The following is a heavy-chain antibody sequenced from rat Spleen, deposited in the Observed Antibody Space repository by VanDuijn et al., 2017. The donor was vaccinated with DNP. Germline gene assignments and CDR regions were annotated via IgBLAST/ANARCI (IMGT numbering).Heavy chain of an antibody. D-gene: IGHD1-11*01. Sequence: EVQLVESGGGLVQPGRSTKLSCAASGFTFNNYWMTWIRQAPGKGLEWVASITNTGGSTYYPDSVKGRFTMSRNNAKSTLYLQMDSLRSEDTATYYCVRQELRRLYWFAYWGQGVLVTVSS. V-gene: IGHV5-31*01. CDR3: VRQELRRLYWFAY. CDR2: ITNTGGST. CDR1: GFTFNNYW. J-gene: IGHJ2*01.